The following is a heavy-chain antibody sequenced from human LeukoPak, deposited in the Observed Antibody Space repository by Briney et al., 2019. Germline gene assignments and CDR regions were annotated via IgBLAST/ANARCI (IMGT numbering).Heavy chain of an antibody. V-gene: IGHV4-39*07. CDR3: ARDRAYCGGDCYSVGYFQH. CDR2: IYHSGST. Sequence: NPSETLSLTCTVSGGSISSSSYYWGWIRQPPGKGLEWIGSIYHSGSTYYNPSLKSRVTISVDRSKNQFSLKLSSVTAADTAVYYCARDRAYCGGDCYSVGYFQHWGQGTLVTVSS. CDR1: GGSISSSSYY. J-gene: IGHJ1*01. D-gene: IGHD2-21*01.